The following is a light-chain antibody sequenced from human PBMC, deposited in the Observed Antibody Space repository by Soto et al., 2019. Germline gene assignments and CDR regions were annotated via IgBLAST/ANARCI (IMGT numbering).Light chain of an antibody. CDR3: QQYNSWPRT. J-gene: IGKJ1*01. Sequence: EIVMTQSPATLSVSPGDRATLSCRASQSVSSNLAWYQQKPGQAPRLLIYGASTRATGIPARFSGSGSGTEFTLTISRLQSEDFAVYYCQQYNSWPRTFGQGTQVEIK. CDR1: QSVSSN. CDR2: GAS. V-gene: IGKV3-15*01.